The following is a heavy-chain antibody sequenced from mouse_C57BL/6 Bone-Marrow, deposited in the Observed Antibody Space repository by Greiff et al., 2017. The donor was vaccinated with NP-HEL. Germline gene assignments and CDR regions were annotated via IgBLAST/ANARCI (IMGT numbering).Heavy chain of an antibody. J-gene: IGHJ4*01. CDR3: TRWGLRRGGYAMDY. Sequence: QVQLQQSGAELVRPGASVTLSCKASGYTFTAYELHWGKQTPVLGLDGIGAFDPETGGTAYNRKFKGKAILTADKSSSTAYMELRSLTSEDSAVYYCTRWGLRRGGYAMDYWGQGTSVTVSS. V-gene: IGHV1-15*01. CDR2: FDPETGGT. CDR1: GYTFTAYE. D-gene: IGHD2-4*01.